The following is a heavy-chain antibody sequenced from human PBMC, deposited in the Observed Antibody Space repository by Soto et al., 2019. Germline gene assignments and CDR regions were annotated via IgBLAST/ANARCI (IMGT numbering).Heavy chain of an antibody. CDR1: GDSINSDKYY. CDR3: ARTWELLIDY. D-gene: IGHD1-26*01. Sequence: SETLSLTCSVSGDSINSDKYYWGWIRQPPGKGLEWIGSIYFRGSTYYNPSLKSRVTTSVDTSKNHFSLKLSSVTAADTAVYYCARTWELLIDYWGQGTLVTVSS. J-gene: IGHJ4*02. CDR2: IYFRGST. V-gene: IGHV4-39*01.